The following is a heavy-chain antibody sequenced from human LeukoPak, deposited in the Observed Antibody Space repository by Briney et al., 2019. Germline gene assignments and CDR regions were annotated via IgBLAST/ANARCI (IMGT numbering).Heavy chain of an antibody. J-gene: IGHJ4*02. D-gene: IGHD4-17*01. CDR2: INPNTGDK. CDR3: ARTREVAALPFRRINYGREFDY. V-gene: IGHV1-2*02. CDR1: GYTFTGYF. Sequence: ASVKVSCKASGYTFTGYFMHWVRQAPGQGLEWMGWINPNTGDKRYAQKFQGRVTMTRDTSISTAYMELSRLRSDDTAVYYCARTREVAALPFRRINYGREFDYWGQGTLVTVSS.